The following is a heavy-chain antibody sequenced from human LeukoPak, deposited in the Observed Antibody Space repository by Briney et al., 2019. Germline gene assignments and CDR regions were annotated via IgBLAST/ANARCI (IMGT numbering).Heavy chain of an antibody. D-gene: IGHD3-16*01. J-gene: IGHJ6*03. V-gene: IGHV3-21*01. Sequence: PGGSLRLSCAASGFTFSSYSMNWVRQAPGKGLEWVSSITRSNYIYYADSLKGRFTISRDNAKKSLYLQMNSLRAEDTAVYYCARDGSTPWGYYMDVWGKGTTVTISS. CDR3: ARDGSTPWGYYMDV. CDR2: ITRSNYI. CDR1: GFTFSSYS.